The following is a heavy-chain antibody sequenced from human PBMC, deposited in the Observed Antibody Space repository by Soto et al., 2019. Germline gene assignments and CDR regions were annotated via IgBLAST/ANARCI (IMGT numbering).Heavy chain of an antibody. D-gene: IGHD2-2*01. CDR3: AREVPAAMPGYYYYGMDV. J-gene: IGHJ6*02. V-gene: IGHV1-46*01. CDR1: GYTFTSYY. Sequence: ASVKVSCKASGYTFTSYYMHWVRQAPGQGLEWMGIINPSGGSTSYAQKFQGRVTMTRDTSTSTVYMELSSLRSEDTAVYYCAREVPAAMPGYYYYGMDVWGQGTTVTVSS. CDR2: INPSGGST.